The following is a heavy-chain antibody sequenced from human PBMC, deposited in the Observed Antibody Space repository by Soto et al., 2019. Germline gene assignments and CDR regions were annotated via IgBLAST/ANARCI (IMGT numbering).Heavy chain of an antibody. CDR1: GGSISSYY. D-gene: IGHD2-2*01. J-gene: IGHJ5*02. CDR2: IYYSGST. V-gene: IGHV4-59*01. CDR3: AREHVVVPAASARYNWFDP. Sequence: PSETLSLTCTVSGGSISSYYWSWIRQPPGKGLEWIGYIYYSGSTNYNPSLKSRVTISVDTSKNQFSLKLSSVTAADTAVYYCAREHVVVPAASARYNWFDPWGQGTLVTVSS.